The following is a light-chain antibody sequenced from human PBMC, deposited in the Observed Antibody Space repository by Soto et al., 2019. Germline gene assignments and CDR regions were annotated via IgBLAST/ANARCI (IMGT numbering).Light chain of an antibody. V-gene: IGKV3-20*01. CDR3: QQYGSSPGT. J-gene: IGKJ1*01. Sequence: EIVLTQSPVTLSLSPGERATLSCRASQSVSGSYLAWYQQKPGQAPRLLIYGASSRATGIPDRFSGSGSGTDFTLTISRLEPEDFAVYYCQQYGSSPGTFGQGTKVEIK. CDR1: QSVSGSY. CDR2: GAS.